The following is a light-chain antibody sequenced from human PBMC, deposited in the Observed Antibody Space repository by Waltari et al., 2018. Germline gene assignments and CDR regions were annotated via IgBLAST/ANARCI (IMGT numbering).Light chain of an antibody. CDR1: SSNFGAGYD. J-gene: IGLJ1*01. Sequence: QSVLTQPPSVSGAPGQRVTISCTGTSSNFGAGYDVHWYQHLPGRAPRLLIKENRNRPSGVPDRFSGSKSGTVASLAVTGLQPEDEADYYCQSFDTGLGGSVFGTGTKVSVL. CDR3: QSFDTGLGGSV. CDR2: ENR. V-gene: IGLV1-40*01.